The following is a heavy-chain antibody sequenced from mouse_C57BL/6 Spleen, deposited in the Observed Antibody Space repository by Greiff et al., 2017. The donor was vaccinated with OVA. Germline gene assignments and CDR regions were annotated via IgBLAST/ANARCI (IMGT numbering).Heavy chain of an antibody. CDR2: IDPSDSYT. Sequence: QVQLQQPGAELVMPGASVKLSCKASGYTFTSYWMHWVKQRPGQGLERIGEIDPSDSYTNYNQKFKGKSTLTVDKSSSTAYMQLSSLTSEDSAVYYCASSYDYEAWFAYWGQGTLVTVSA. CDR3: ASSYDYEAWFAY. J-gene: IGHJ3*01. CDR1: GYTFTSYW. D-gene: IGHD2-4*01. V-gene: IGHV1-69*01.